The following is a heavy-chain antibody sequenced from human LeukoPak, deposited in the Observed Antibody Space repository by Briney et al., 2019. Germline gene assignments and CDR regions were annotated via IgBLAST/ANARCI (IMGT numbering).Heavy chain of an antibody. D-gene: IGHD2-15*01. J-gene: IGHJ4*02. Sequence: GGSLRLSCKASGFTFTNAWMNWVRQAPGKGLEWVSVIYSDGSTFHADSVKGRFTISRDNSKNTLYLQMNSLRAEDTAVYYCARAPVVGQGGYWGQGTLVTVPS. CDR1: GFTFTNAW. CDR3: ARAPVVGQGGY. V-gene: IGHV3-53*01. CDR2: IYSDGST.